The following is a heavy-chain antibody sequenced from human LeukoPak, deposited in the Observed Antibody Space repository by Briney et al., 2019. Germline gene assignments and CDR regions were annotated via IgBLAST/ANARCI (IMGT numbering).Heavy chain of an antibody. CDR2: INHSGST. V-gene: IGHV4-34*01. J-gene: IGHJ4*02. Sequence: SETLSLTCAVYGGSFSGYYWSWIRQPPGKGLEWIGEINHSGSTNYNPSLKSRVTISVDTSKNQFSLKLSSVTAADTAVYYCARETFGVVIDYWGQGTLVTVSS. CDR1: GGSFSGYY. CDR3: ARETFGVVIDY. D-gene: IGHD3-3*01.